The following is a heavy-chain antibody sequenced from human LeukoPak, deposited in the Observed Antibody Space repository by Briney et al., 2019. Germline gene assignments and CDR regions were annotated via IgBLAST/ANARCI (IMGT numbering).Heavy chain of an antibody. Sequence: SETLSLTCTVSGGSISSSSYYWGWIRQPPGKGLEWIGSIYYSGSTYYNPSLKSRVTISVDTSKNQFSLKLSSVTAADTAVYYCARHAGGILTGYSSDNWFDPWGRGTLVTVSS. V-gene: IGHV4-39*01. CDR2: IYYSGST. CDR1: GGSISSSSYY. D-gene: IGHD3-9*01. CDR3: ARHAGGILTGYSSDNWFDP. J-gene: IGHJ5*02.